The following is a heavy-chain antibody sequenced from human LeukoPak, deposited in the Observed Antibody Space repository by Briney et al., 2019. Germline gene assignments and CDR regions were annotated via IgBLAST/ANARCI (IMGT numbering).Heavy chain of an antibody. Sequence: GGSLRLSCAASGFTFSSYWMTWVRRAPGKGLEWVANIKQDGGEKTYVDSVRGRFTISRDNAKNSLYLQMNSLRVEDTAIYYCARGLVTMVRGVMAYWGQGTLVTVSS. D-gene: IGHD3-10*01. CDR2: IKQDGGEK. CDR3: ARGLVTMVRGVMAY. CDR1: GFTFSSYW. V-gene: IGHV3-7*01. J-gene: IGHJ4*02.